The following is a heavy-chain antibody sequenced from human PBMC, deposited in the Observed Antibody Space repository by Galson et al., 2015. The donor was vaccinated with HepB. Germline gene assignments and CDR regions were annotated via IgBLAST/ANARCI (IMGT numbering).Heavy chain of an antibody. CDR1: GFTFSTYT. CDR2: ISYDGNTK. D-gene: IGHD2-15*01. Sequence: SLRLSCAASGFTFSTYTMHWVRQAAGKGLEWVAVISYDGNTKYYADSLKGRFTISRDNSKNTLYLQMNSLRGDDTAVYYCAKGVGGLSAAFDIWGQGTMVTVSS. J-gene: IGHJ3*02. V-gene: IGHV3-30*18. CDR3: AKGVGGLSAAFDI.